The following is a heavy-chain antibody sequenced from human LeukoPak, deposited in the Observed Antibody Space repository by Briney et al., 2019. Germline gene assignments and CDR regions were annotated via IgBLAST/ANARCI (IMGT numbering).Heavy chain of an antibody. V-gene: IGHV5-51*01. J-gene: IGHJ4*02. D-gene: IGHD3-10*01. Sequence: GESLKISCKGSGYFFNSYWIGWVRQMPGKGLEWMGIIYPGDSDTGYSPSFQGQVTISADKSISTAYLQWSSLKDSDTAMYYCARLGSGSQKPFFDSWGQGTLVTVSS. CDR1: GYFFNSYW. CDR2: IYPGDSDT. CDR3: ARLGSGSQKPFFDS.